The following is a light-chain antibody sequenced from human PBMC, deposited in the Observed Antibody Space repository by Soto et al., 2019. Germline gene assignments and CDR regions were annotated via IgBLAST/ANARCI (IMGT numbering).Light chain of an antibody. CDR3: QHLNSYPIT. V-gene: IGKV3-15*01. Sequence: EIVTTQSPDTLSVTPGEGDELPCRASQSVGSRVAWYQQKFGQPPRLLIYGASTRATGIPARFSGSGSGTEFTLTISSLQPEDFATYYCQHLNSYPITFGQGTRLEIK. J-gene: IGKJ5*01. CDR1: QSVGSR. CDR2: GAS.